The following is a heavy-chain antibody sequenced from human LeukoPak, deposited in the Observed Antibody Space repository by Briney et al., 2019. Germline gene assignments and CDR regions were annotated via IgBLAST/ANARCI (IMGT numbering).Heavy chain of an antibody. CDR2: IYYSGTT. Sequence: PSETLSLTCSVSGGSISPYYWSWIRQPPGKGLEWIGYIYYSGTTNYNPSLQSRVTISVATSKNQFSLKLSSVTAADTALYYCARDRATAGGFDYWGQGTLVTVSS. J-gene: IGHJ4*02. D-gene: IGHD2-15*01. CDR3: ARDRATAGGFDY. V-gene: IGHV4-59*01. CDR1: GGSISPYY.